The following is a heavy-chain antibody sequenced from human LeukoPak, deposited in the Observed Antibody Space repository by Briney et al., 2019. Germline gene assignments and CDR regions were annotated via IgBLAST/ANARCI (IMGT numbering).Heavy chain of an antibody. J-gene: IGHJ4*02. V-gene: IGHV4-34*01. CDR3: ARIFGGYCRD. CDR2: INHSGST. CDR1: GGSISSYY. D-gene: IGHD2-15*01. Sequence: SETLSLTCTVSGGSISSYYWSWIRQPPGKGLEWIGEINHSGSTNYNPSLKSRVTISVDTSKNQFSLKLSSVTAADTAVYYCARIFGGYCRDWGQGTLVTVSS.